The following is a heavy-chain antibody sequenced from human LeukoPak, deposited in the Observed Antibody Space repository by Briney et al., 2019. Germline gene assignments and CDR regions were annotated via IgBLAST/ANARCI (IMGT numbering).Heavy chain of an antibody. J-gene: IGHJ5*02. CDR3: ARVVQLVVVPAAIRRGWFDP. Sequence: SETLSLTCAVYGGSLSGYYWSWIRQPPGKGLEWIGEINHSGSTNYNPSLKSRVTISVDTSKNQFSLKLSSVTAADTAVYYCARVVQLVVVPAAIRRGWFDPWGQGTLVTVSS. V-gene: IGHV4-34*01. CDR2: INHSGST. D-gene: IGHD2-2*02. CDR1: GGSLSGYY.